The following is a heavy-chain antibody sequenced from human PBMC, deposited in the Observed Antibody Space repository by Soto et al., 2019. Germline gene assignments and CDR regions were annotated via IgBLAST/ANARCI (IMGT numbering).Heavy chain of an antibody. V-gene: IGHV4-34*01. CDR2: INHSGST. Sequence: QVQLQQWGAGLLKPSETLSLTCAVYGVSFSGYYWTWIRQPPGTGLEWIGEINHSGSTNYNPSLKSRVTISVDTSKNQFSLKLTAVTAADTAVYYCARDKITGLCDYWGHGTLVTVSS. J-gene: IGHJ4*01. CDR1: GVSFSGYY. CDR3: ARDKITGLCDY. D-gene: IGHD2-8*02.